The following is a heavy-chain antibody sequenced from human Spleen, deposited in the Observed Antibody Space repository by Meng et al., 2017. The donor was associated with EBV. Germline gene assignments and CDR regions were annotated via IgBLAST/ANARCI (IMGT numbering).Heavy chain of an antibody. Sequence: QDLLVQSGGEVKKPGASVKVACKASGYTFTNYGLSWVRQAPGQGLEWIGWISPYNGNTDYTQKFQGRVTMTTDSSTSTAYMELRSLRSDDTAVYYCVRAGSWIYFFDLWGQGTLVTVSS. V-gene: IGHV1-18*01. D-gene: IGHD3-10*01. CDR1: GYTFTNYG. J-gene: IGHJ4*02. CDR3: VRAGSWIYFFDL. CDR2: ISPYNGNT.